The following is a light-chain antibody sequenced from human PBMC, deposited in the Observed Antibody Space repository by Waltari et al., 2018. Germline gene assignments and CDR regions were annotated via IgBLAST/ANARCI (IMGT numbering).Light chain of an antibody. V-gene: IGKV4-1*01. J-gene: IGKJ4*01. CDR3: QQYYSLPLT. Sequence: DIVMTQSPDSLAVSLGERATINCKSSQSLLYNSNNKNSLTWYQQKPGQPPKLLIYWASTRESGVPDRFSGSGSGTDFTLTISSLQAEDVAVYYCQQYYSLPLTFGGGTKVEIK. CDR2: WAS. CDR1: QSLLYNSNNKNS.